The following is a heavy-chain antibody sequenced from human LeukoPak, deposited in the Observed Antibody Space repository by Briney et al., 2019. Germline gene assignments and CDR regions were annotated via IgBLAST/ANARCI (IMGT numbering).Heavy chain of an antibody. CDR2: MNPNSGNT. D-gene: IGHD3-9*01. CDR3: ARGRYFDWPGFPDY. Sequence: ASVKVSCKASGYTFTSYDINWVRQATGQGLEWMGWMNPNSGNTGYAQKFQGRVTMTRNTSISTAYMELSSLRSEDTAVYYCARGRYFDWPGFPDYWGQGTLVTVSS. V-gene: IGHV1-8*01. CDR1: GYTFTSYD. J-gene: IGHJ4*02.